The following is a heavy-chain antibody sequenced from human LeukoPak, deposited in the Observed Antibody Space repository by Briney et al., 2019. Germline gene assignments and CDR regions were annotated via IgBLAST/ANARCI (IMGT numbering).Heavy chain of an antibody. V-gene: IGHV3-11*04. CDR2: ISSSGSTI. CDR3: ARVWAVARPWDV. Sequence: GGSLRLSCAASGFTFGDYYMSWIRQAPGKGLEWVSYISSSGSTINSADSVKGRFTISRDNAKNSLYLQMNSLRAEDTAVYYCARVWAVARPWDVWGKGTTVTVSS. CDR1: GFTFGDYY. J-gene: IGHJ6*04. D-gene: IGHD6-19*01.